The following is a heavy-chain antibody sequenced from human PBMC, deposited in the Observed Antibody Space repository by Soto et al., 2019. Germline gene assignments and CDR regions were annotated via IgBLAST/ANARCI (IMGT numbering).Heavy chain of an antibody. CDR3: ASGGSGYRVTATNTNEPFDY. D-gene: IGHD2-21*02. J-gene: IGHJ4*02. CDR2: ISYDGSNK. V-gene: IGHV3-30-3*01. Sequence: GGSLRLSCAASGFTFSSYAMHWVRQAPGKGLEWVAVISYDGSNKYYADSVKGRFTISRDNSKNTLYLQMNSLRAEDTAVYYCASGGSGYRVTATNTNEPFDYWGQGTLVTVSS. CDR1: GFTFSSYA.